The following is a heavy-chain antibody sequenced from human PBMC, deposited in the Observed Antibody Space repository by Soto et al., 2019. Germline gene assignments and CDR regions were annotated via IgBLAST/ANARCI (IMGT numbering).Heavy chain of an antibody. J-gene: IGHJ3*02. D-gene: IGHD3-16*02. CDR2: ISSSSSTI. V-gene: IGHV3-48*01. CDR1: GFTFSSYS. Sequence: EVQLVESGGCLVQPGGSLRLSCAASGFTFSSYSMNWVRQAPGKGLEWVSYISSSSSTIYYADSVKGRFTISRDNAKNSLYLQMNSLRAEDTAVYYCARDQGDPYYDYIWGSYRSHAFDIWGQGTMFTVSS. CDR3: ARDQGDPYYDYIWGSYRSHAFDI.